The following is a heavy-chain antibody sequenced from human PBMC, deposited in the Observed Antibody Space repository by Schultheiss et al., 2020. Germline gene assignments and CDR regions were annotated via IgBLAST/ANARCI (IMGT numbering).Heavy chain of an antibody. CDR2: ISAYNGNT. CDR3: ARSYLAHYDFWSGYYIF. Sequence: APVKVSYKASGYTFTSYGISWVRQAPGQGLEWMGWISAYNGNTNYAQKLQGRVTMTTDTSTSTAYMELRSLRSDDTAVYYCARSYLAHYDFWSGYYIFWGQGTMVTVSS. J-gene: IGHJ4*02. CDR1: GYTFTSYG. V-gene: IGHV1-18*01. D-gene: IGHD3-3*01.